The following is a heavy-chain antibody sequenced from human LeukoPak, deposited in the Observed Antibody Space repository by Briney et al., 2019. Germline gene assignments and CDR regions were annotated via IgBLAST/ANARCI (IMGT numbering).Heavy chain of an antibody. V-gene: IGHV3-53*05. Sequence: GSLRLSCAASGFIVSGKYMSWVRQAPGKGLEWVSVIRSDGSTSYADSVKGRFTISRDNSKNTLYLQMNSLRAEDTALYYCAREVSEGFDFWGQGTLVTVSS. CDR2: IRSDGST. J-gene: IGHJ4*02. CDR3: AREVSEGFDF. CDR1: GFIVSGKY. D-gene: IGHD3-22*01.